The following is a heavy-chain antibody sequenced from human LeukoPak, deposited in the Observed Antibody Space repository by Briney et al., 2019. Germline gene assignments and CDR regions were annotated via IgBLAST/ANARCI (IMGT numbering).Heavy chain of an antibody. CDR2: ISSSSSYI. J-gene: IGHJ6*03. CDR3: ARDQYYDFWSGYYFGERNYYYYYMDV. CDR1: GFTFSSYS. D-gene: IGHD3-3*01. Sequence: PGGSLRLSCAASGFTFSSYSMNWVRQAPGKGLEWVSSISSSSSYIYYADSVKGRFTISRDNAKNSLYLQMNSLRAEDTAVYYCARDQYYDFWSGYYFGERNYYYYYMDVWGKGTTVTVSS. V-gene: IGHV3-21*01.